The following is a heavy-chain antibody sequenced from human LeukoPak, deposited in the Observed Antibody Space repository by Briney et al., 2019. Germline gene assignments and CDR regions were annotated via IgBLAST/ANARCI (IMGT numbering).Heavy chain of an antibody. J-gene: IGHJ4*02. D-gene: IGHD3-3*01. CDR2: INTDGSST. CDR3: ARWNYDFWSVFDY. Sequence: GGSLRLSCAASGFTFSSYWMHWVRQAPGKGLVWVSRINTDGSSTSYADSVKGRFTISRDNAKNTLYLQMNSLRAEDTAVYYCARWNYDFWSVFDYWGQGTLVAVSS. V-gene: IGHV3-74*01. CDR1: GFTFSSYW.